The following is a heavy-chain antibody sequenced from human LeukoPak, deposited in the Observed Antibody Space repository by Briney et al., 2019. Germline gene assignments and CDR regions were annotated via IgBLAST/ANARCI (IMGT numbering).Heavy chain of an antibody. V-gene: IGHV3-21*01. CDR1: GFTFSSYS. J-gene: IGHJ4*02. CDR2: ISSSSSYI. CDR3: ARRYSGSYDNGFFDY. D-gene: IGHD1-26*01. Sequence: GGSLRLSCAASGFTFSSYSMNWVRQAPGKGLEWVSSISSSSSYIYYADSVKGRFTISRDNAKNSLYLQMNSLRAEDTAVYYCARRYSGSYDNGFFDYWGQGTLVTVSS.